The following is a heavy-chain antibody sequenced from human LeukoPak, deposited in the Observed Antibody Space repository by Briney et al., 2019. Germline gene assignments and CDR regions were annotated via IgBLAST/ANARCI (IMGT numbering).Heavy chain of an antibody. CDR1: GFSVGTNY. V-gene: IGHV3-23*01. CDR2: LGDNDGRT. Sequence: GGSLRLSCAASGFSVGTNYVSWVRQGPGKGLEWVSSLGDNDGRTFYADSVKGRFTISRDNSKNTLYLQMNSLRAEDTAIYYCAKNGKDNYDMFFDYWGQGTLVTVSS. CDR3: AKNGKDNYDMFFDY. J-gene: IGHJ4*02. D-gene: IGHD3-9*01.